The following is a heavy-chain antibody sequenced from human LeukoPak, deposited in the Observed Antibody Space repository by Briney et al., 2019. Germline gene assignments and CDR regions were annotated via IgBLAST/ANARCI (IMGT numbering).Heavy chain of an antibody. D-gene: IGHD1-26*01. Sequence: PGGSLRLSCAASGFTFSSYGMHWVRQAPGKGLEWVAVISYDGSNKYYADSVKGRFTISRDNSKNTLYLQMNSLRAEDTAVYYCAKDSPTINTIDYWGQGTLVTVSS. CDR3: AKDSPTINTIDY. V-gene: IGHV3-30*18. J-gene: IGHJ4*02. CDR1: GFTFSSYG. CDR2: ISYDGSNK.